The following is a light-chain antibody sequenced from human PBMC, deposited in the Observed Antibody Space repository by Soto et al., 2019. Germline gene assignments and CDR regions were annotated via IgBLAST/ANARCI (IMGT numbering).Light chain of an antibody. J-gene: IGKJ3*01. V-gene: IGKV3-20*01. CDR1: QAISSNC. Sequence: EIMLNLSPGTLSLSQRERDTLSCRASQAISSNCLVWYQVKSGRAPRVLIHSASIRATDIPDRFSGGGSGTDFSLTISRLQREDFAVYYCPQCGSPPFTFCPGRMVDIK. CDR2: SAS. CDR3: PQCGSPPFT.